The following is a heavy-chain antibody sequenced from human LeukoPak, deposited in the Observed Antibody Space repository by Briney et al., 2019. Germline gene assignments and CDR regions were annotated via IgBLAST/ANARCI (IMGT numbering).Heavy chain of an antibody. CDR3: GYSSSWLGWFDP. CDR2: IYHSGST. CDR1: GYSISSGYY. Sequence: SETLSLTCTVSGYSISSGYYWGWIRQPPGKGLEWIGSIYHSGSTYYNPSLKSRVTISVDTSKNQFSLKLNSVTAADTAVYYCGYSSSWLGWFDPWGQGTLVTVSS. V-gene: IGHV4-38-2*02. J-gene: IGHJ5*02. D-gene: IGHD6-13*01.